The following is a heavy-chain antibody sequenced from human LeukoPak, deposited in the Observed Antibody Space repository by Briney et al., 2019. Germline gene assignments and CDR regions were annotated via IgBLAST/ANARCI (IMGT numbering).Heavy chain of an antibody. J-gene: IGHJ6*02. CDR1: GGTFSSYA. CDR3: AREYGSGRRYGMDV. CDR2: IIPIFGTA. V-gene: IGHV1-69*05. Sequence: SVKVSCKASGGTFSSYAISWVRQAPGQGLEWMGGIIPIFGTANYAQKFQGRVTMTRDTSTSTVYMELSSLRSEDTAVYYCAREYGSGRRYGMDVWGQGTTVTVSS. D-gene: IGHD3-10*01.